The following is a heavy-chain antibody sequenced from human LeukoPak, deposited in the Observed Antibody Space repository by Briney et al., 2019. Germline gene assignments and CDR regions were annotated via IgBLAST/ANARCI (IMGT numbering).Heavy chain of an antibody. D-gene: IGHD3-10*01. CDR3: ARDVYGAGGYYPN. V-gene: IGHV4-59*12. CDR1: GGSISTFY. CDR2: IYYSGST. J-gene: IGHJ4*02. Sequence: PSETLSLTCTVSGGSISTFYWSWLRQPPGKGLEWIGYIYYSGSTNYNPSLKSRVTISVDTSKNQFSLNLISMTAADTAVYYCARDVYGAGGYYPNWGQGILVTVSS.